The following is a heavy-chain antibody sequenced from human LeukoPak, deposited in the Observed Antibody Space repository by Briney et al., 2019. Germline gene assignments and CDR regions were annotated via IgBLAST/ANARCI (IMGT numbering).Heavy chain of an antibody. J-gene: IGHJ4*02. CDR1: GYTFTSHD. CDR2: MNPNSGNT. CDR3: ARYPTSRVSRHRYFDY. D-gene: IGHD2-2*01. Sequence: ASVKVSCKASGYTFTSHDINWVRQATGQGLEWMGWMNPNSGNTGYAQKFQGRVTMTRNTSISTAYMELSSLRSEDTAVYYCARYPTSRVSRHRYFDYWGQGTLVTVSS. V-gene: IGHV1-8*01.